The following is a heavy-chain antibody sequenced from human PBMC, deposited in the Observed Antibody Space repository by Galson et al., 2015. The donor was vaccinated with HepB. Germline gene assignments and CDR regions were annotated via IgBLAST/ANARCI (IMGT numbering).Heavy chain of an antibody. CDR2: INHAGSEK. Sequence: SLRLSCAASGFTFNKYWMSWVRQAPGKGLEWVANINHAGSEKHYVDSVKGRFTISRDNAKNSLYLQIKSLRAEGTALYYCARDRALITLGAFDYWGQGTLVTVSS. J-gene: IGHJ4*02. CDR1: GFTFNKYW. V-gene: IGHV3-7*01. CDR3: ARDRALITLGAFDY. D-gene: IGHD3-16*01.